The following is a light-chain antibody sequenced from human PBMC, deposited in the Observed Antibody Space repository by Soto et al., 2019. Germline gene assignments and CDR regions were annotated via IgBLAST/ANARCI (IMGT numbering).Light chain of an antibody. V-gene: IGKV3-20*01. J-gene: IGKJ4*01. Sequence: EIVLTQSPGTLSLSPGERATLSCRASQSVSGSFLAWYQQKPGQAPRLLIYNTSSRATGIPDRFSGSGSGTDFTLTISRLELEDFAVYYCQQYGSSLHTFDGGTKVEIK. CDR1: QSVSGSF. CDR3: QQYGSSLHT. CDR2: NTS.